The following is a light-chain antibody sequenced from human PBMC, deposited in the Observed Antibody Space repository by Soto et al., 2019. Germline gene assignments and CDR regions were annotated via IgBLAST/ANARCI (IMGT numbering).Light chain of an antibody. CDR3: QQRSNWPPIT. Sequence: EIVMTQFQATLSVSPGERATFSCRASQSVSSNYLAWYQQKPGQAPRLLIHDASNRAPGIPARFSGSGSGTDFTLTISSLEPEDFAVYYCQQRSNWPPITFGQGTRLEIK. V-gene: IGKV3-11*01. J-gene: IGKJ5*01. CDR2: DAS. CDR1: QSVSSNY.